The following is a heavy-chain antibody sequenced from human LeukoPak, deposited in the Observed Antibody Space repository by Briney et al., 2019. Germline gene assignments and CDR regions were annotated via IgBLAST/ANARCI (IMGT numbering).Heavy chain of an antibody. Sequence: GRSLRLSCAASGFTFSSYGMHWVRQAPGEGLEWVAVISYDGSNKYYADSVKGRFTISRDNSKNTLYLQMNSLRAEDTAVYYCAKDMGPILLEVAVVYWGQGTLVTVSS. CDR1: GFTFSSYG. V-gene: IGHV3-30*18. CDR3: AKDMGPILLEVAVVY. CDR2: ISYDGSNK. J-gene: IGHJ4*02. D-gene: IGHD2/OR15-2a*01.